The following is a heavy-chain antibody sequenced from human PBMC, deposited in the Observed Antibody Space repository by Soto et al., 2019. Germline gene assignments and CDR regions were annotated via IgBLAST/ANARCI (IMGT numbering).Heavy chain of an antibody. CDR1: GYTFTSYY. V-gene: IGHV1-46*01. Sequence: ASVKVSCNASGYTFTSYYMHWVRPAPGQGLEWMGIINPSGGSTSYAQKFQGRVTMTRDTSTSTVYMELSSLRSEDTAVYYCARGTVGATEDYWGQGTLVTVSS. CDR3: ARGTVGATEDY. J-gene: IGHJ4*02. CDR2: INPSGGST. D-gene: IGHD1-26*01.